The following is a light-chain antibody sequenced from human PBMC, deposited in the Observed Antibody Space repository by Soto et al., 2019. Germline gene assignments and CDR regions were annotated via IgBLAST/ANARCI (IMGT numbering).Light chain of an antibody. J-gene: IGKJ5*01. CDR2: GAS. CDR1: QSVEIN. V-gene: IGKV3-15*01. Sequence: ERLLSKSPGTPSVSPGDRVTLSCRASQSVEINLAWYQQKPGRAPRLLIYGASTRATGIPARFSGSGSGTEFTLTISSLQSEDFAVYLCQQYNSWPITFGQRTRLEI. CDR3: QQYNSWPIT.